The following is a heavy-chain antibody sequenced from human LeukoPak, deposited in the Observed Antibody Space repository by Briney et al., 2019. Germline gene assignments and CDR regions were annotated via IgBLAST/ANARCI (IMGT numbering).Heavy chain of an antibody. CDR2: INPNSGGT. CDR3: ARDPNSSSWYPKKELDY. Sequence: ASVKVSCKASGYTFTGYYMHWVRQAPGQGLEWMGWINPNSGGTNYAQKFQGRVTMTRDTSISTAYMELSRLRSDDTAVYYCARDPNSSSWYPKKELDYWGQGTLVTVSS. V-gene: IGHV1-2*02. D-gene: IGHD6-13*01. CDR1: GYTFTGYY. J-gene: IGHJ4*02.